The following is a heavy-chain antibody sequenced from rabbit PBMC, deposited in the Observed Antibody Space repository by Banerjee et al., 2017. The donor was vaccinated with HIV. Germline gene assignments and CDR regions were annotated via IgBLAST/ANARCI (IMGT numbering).Heavy chain of an antibody. D-gene: IGHD6-1*01. V-gene: IGHV1S45*01. J-gene: IGHJ4*01. Sequence: QEQLVESGGDLVKPEGSLTLTCTASGFTLSSYSIGWVRQAPGKGLEWIGGISTGSGSAWYANWAKGRFTISKTSSTTVTLQMTSLTAADTATYFCARESYAGYAYGLWGQGTLVTVS. CDR2: ISTGSGSA. CDR1: GFTLSSYS. CDR3: ARESYAGYAYGL.